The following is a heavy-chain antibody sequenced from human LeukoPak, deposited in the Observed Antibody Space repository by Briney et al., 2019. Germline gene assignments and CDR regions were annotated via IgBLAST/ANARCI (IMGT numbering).Heavy chain of an antibody. J-gene: IGHJ4*02. CDR2: ISGSGGST. V-gene: IGHV3-23*01. CDR3: AKVRGYYYDSSGYGYFDY. CDR1: GFTFSSYA. D-gene: IGHD3-22*01. Sequence: GGSLRLSCAASGFTFSSYAMSWVRQAPGKGLEWVSAISGSGGSTYYADSVKGRFTISRDNSKNTLYLQMNSLRAEDTAVYYCAKVRGYYYDSSGYGYFDYWGQGTLVTVSS.